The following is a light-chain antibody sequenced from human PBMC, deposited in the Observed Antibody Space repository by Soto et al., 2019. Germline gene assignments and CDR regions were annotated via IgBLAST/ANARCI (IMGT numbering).Light chain of an antibody. CDR1: SSDVGGYNY. V-gene: IGLV2-14*01. CDR3: TSYSASNTRVV. J-gene: IGLJ2*01. CDR2: EVS. Sequence: QSALTQPASVSESPGQSITISCAGTSSDVGGYNYVSWYQQHPGKAPKLMIYEVSNRPSGVSNRFSASKSGDTASLTISGLQTEDEADYYCTSYSASNTRVVFGGGTKLTVL.